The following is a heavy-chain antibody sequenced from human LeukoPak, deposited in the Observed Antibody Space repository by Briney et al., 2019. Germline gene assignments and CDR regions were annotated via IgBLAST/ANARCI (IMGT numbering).Heavy chain of an antibody. CDR2: ISGSGGST. J-gene: IGHJ3*01. V-gene: IGHV3-23*01. CDR1: GFTFNNYG. Sequence: GGTLRLSCAVSGFTFNNYGMSWVRQAPGKGLEWVSAISGSGGSTYYADSVRGRFTISRDNSKNTLYLQMNSLRGEDTAVYYCAKARGWLQIWDNWGQGTMVTVSS. D-gene: IGHD5-24*01. CDR3: AKARGWLQIWDN.